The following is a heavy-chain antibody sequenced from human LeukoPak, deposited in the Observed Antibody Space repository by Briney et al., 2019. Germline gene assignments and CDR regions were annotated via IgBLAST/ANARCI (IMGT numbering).Heavy chain of an antibody. CDR1: GGSISSYY. Sequence: SETLSLTCTVSGGSISSYYWSWIRQSPGKGLECIGYIHYTGSTNYNPSLKSRVTISVETSKNQFSLKLKSVTAADTAVYYCARASRGHDYWGQGTLVTVSS. CDR3: ARASRGHDY. CDR2: IHYTGST. J-gene: IGHJ4*02. D-gene: IGHD3-10*01. V-gene: IGHV4-59*01.